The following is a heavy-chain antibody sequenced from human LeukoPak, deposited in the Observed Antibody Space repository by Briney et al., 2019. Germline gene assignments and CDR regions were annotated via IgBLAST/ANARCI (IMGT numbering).Heavy chain of an antibody. Sequence: ASVKVSCKASGYTFTCYYMYWVRQAPGQGLDWMGWINPNSGDTNYAHKFQGSVTITTDTSISTAFMELSRLRSDDLAVSYFYTVRVSYSFDYWGQGTLVTVSS. J-gene: IGHJ4*02. CDR3: YTVRVSYSFDY. CDR2: INPNSGDT. CDR1: GYTFTCYY. D-gene: IGHD1-26*01. V-gene: IGHV1-2*07.